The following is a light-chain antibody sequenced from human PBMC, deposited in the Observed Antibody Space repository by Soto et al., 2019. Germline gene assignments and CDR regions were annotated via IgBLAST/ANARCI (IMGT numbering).Light chain of an antibody. CDR2: GNS. V-gene: IGLV1-40*01. Sequence: QSVLTQPPSVSGAPGQRVTISCPGSSSNIGAGYDVHWYQQLPGTAPKVLIYGNSNRPSGVPDRFSGSKSGTSASLAITGLQAEDGSDYYCQSYDSSLSGYVFGTGTKVTVL. J-gene: IGLJ1*01. CDR3: QSYDSSLSGYV. CDR1: SSNIGAGYD.